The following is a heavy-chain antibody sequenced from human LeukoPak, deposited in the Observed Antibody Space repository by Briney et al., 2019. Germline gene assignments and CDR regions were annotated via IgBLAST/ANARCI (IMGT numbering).Heavy chain of an antibody. V-gene: IGHV3-21*01. Sequence: GGSLRLSCAASGFTFSTFNMNWVRQAPGKGLEWVSSITSSGSHIYYEDSVKGRFTISRDNAKNSLYLQMNSLRAEDTAVYYCARGGEQQDPDAFDIWGQGTMVTVSS. J-gene: IGHJ3*02. CDR3: ARGGEQQDPDAFDI. CDR1: GFTFSTFN. CDR2: ITSSGSHI. D-gene: IGHD6-13*01.